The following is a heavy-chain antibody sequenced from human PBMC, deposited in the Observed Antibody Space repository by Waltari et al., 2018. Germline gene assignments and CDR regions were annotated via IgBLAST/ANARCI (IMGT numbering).Heavy chain of an antibody. J-gene: IGHJ5*02. V-gene: IGHV4-59*01. CDR1: GGSISSYY. CDR2: IYYSGST. D-gene: IGHD6-6*01. Sequence: QVQLQESGPGLVKPSETLSLTCTVSGGSISSYYWSWIRQPPGKGLEWIGYIYYSGSTNYNPALKSRVTISVDTSKNQFSLKLSSLRSEDTAVYYCATNGEYSSSSAWFDPWGQGTLVTVSS. CDR3: ATNGEYSSSSAWFDP.